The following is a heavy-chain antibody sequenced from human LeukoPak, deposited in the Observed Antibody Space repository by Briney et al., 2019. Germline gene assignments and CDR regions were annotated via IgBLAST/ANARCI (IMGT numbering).Heavy chain of an antibody. J-gene: IGHJ6*03. Sequence: PSETLSLTSAISGGSITNSSYYWGWIRQPPGKGLEWIGRIYTSGSTNYNPSLKSRVTMSVDTSKNQFSLKLSSVTAADTAVYYCARDIEVELEPPLNYYYYMDVWGKGTTVTVSS. CDR2: IYTSGST. CDR1: GGSITNSSYY. V-gene: IGHV4-39*07. D-gene: IGHD1-1*01. CDR3: ARDIEVELEPPLNYYYYMDV.